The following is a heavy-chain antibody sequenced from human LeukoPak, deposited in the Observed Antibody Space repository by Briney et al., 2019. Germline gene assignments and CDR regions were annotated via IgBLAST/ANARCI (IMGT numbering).Heavy chain of an antibody. V-gene: IGHV3-9*03. D-gene: IGHD1-26*01. CDR3: AGGSGSYYGFDY. J-gene: IGHJ4*02. CDR1: GFTFDDYA. Sequence: GRXLRLSCAASGFTFDDYAMHWVRQAPGKGLEWVSGISWNSGSIGYADSVKGRFTISRDNAKNSLYLQMNSLRAEDMALYYCAGGSGSYYGFDYWGQGTLVTVSS. CDR2: ISWNSGSI.